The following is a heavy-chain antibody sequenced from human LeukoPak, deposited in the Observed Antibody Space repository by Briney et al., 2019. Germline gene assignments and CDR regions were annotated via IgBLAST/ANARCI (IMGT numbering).Heavy chain of an antibody. J-gene: IGHJ4*02. CDR1: VFAFSDYY. CDR3: SRGCSGPDY. D-gene: IGHD6-19*01. V-gene: IGHV3-11*04. Sequence: GGSVRLSCAASVFAFSDYYMSWVRHAPWKGLEWVSCISNTGNSVYYADSLKGRFTVSRDNAKNSLHLQMNSLRVEDTALYYCSRGCSGPDYWGQGSLVTVSS. CDR2: ISNTGNSV.